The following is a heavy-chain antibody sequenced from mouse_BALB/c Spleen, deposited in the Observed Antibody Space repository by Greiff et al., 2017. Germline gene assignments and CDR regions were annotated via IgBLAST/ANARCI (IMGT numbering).Heavy chain of an antibody. J-gene: IGHJ3*01. Sequence: EVKVEESGVGLVQPGGSMKLSCVASGFTFSNYWMNWVRQSPEKGLEWVAEISSGGSYTYYPDTVTGRFTISRDNAKNTLYLEMSSLRSEDTAMYYCARDPWFAYWGQGTLVTVSA. CDR2: ISSGGSYT. CDR1: GFTFSNYW. CDR3: ARDPWFAY. V-gene: IGHV5-9-4*01.